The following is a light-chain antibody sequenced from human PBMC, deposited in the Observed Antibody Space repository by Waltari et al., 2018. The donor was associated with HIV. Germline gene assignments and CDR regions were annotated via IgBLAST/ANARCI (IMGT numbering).Light chain of an antibody. CDR2: RSN. Sequence: QSVLTQPPSASGTPGQRVAISCSGSSSNIGSNYVYWYQQLPGTAPKVLIYRSNQRPSGVPDRFSGSNSGTSASLAISALRSEDEADYYCATWDDSLSGPVFGGGTKLTVL. J-gene: IGLJ3*02. CDR3: ATWDDSLSGPV. CDR1: SSNIGSNY. V-gene: IGLV1-47*01.